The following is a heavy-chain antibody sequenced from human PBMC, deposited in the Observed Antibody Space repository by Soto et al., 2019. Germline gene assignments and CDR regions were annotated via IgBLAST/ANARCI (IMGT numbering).Heavy chain of an antibody. Sequence: EVQLVESGGRLVQRGGSLRLSCSGSGFIFGDHVMDWVRQAPGKGREWVAGISGSGNSPFFRDSVKGRFTISRDNSKNTVYLEMNNLRDEDSAMYFCARGTHSYRGSHELDAWGLGTLVTVSS. CDR2: ISGSGNSP. CDR1: GFIFGDHV. J-gene: IGHJ5*02. V-gene: IGHV3-23*04. D-gene: IGHD1-26*01. CDR3: ARGTHSYRGSHELDA.